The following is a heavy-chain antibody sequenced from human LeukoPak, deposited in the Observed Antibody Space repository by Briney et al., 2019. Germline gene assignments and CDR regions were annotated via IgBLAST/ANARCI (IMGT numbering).Heavy chain of an antibody. Sequence: PGGSLRLSCTVSGFTFCDYAMSWVRQAPGKGLEWVGFIRGKAYGGTTEYAASVKGRFIISRDDSKSIAYLQMNSLKTEDTAVYFCTRGMIVLAAGRVNDAFDIWGQGTMVSVSS. D-gene: IGHD3-22*01. J-gene: IGHJ3*02. V-gene: IGHV3-49*04. CDR3: TRGMIVLAAGRVNDAFDI. CDR1: GFTFCDYA. CDR2: IRGKAYGGTT.